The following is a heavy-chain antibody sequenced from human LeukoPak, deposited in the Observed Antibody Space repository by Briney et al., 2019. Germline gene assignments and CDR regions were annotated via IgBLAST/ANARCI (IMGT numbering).Heavy chain of an antibody. CDR1: GFTSIAYA. CDR2: ISGGGVTT. D-gene: IGHD2-2*01. Sequence: GGSLRLSCVGSGFTSIAYALTWARQAPGKGLEWVSGISGGGVTTYYADSVNGRFTISRDNSKNTLYLQMNSLRAEDTAVYYCARDPDCSSTSCYGGTPSFDYWGQGTLVTVSS. V-gene: IGHV3-23*01. J-gene: IGHJ4*02. CDR3: ARDPDCSSTSCYGGTPSFDY.